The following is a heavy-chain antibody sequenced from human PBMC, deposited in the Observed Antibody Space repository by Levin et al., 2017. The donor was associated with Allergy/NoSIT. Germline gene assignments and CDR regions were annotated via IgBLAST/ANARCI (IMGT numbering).Heavy chain of an antibody. V-gene: IGHV2-5*02. Sequence: SLTTSGVAVGWLRQPPGKALEWLALIYWDDNKRYSPSLRSRLTITKDTSRNQVLLIMTNMDPVDTATYYCARWKGGFDYWGQGTLVIVSS. CDR1: SLTTSGVA. D-gene: IGHD1-1*01. CDR3: ARWKGGFDY. CDR2: IYWDDNK. J-gene: IGHJ4*02.